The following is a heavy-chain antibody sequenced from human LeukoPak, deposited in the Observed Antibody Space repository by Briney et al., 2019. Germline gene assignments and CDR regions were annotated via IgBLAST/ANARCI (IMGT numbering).Heavy chain of an antibody. D-gene: IGHD3-16*02. V-gene: IGHV4-39*07. Sequence: SETLSLTCTVSGGSISSSSYYWGWIRQPPGKGLEWIGSIYYSGSTYYNPSLKSRVTISVDTSKNQFSLKLSSVTAADTAVYYCARVSITFGGVIGSFDYWGQGTLVTVSS. CDR1: GGSISSSSYY. J-gene: IGHJ4*02. CDR2: IYYSGST. CDR3: ARVSITFGGVIGSFDY.